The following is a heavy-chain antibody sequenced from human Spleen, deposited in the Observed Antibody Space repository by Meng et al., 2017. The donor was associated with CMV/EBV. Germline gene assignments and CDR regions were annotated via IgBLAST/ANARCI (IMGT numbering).Heavy chain of an antibody. Sequence: SQTLSLTCVISGDSVSSNSAAWNWIRQPPGKGLEWIGSIYYSGSTYYNPSLKSRVTISVDTSKNQFSLKLSSVTAADTAVYYCARQALYCGGDCNEYFQHWGQGTLVTVSS. V-gene: IGHV4-39*01. CDR1: GDSVSSNSAA. D-gene: IGHD2-21*01. CDR2: IYYSGST. CDR3: ARQALYCGGDCNEYFQH. J-gene: IGHJ1*01.